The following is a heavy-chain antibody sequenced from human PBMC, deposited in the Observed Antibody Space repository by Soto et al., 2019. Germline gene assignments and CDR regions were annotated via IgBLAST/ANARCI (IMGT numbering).Heavy chain of an antibody. CDR2: IYYSGST. V-gene: IGHV4-39*01. CDR3: ARIVVVAATTLRRGDY. CDR1: GGSISSSSYY. J-gene: IGHJ4*02. D-gene: IGHD2-15*01. Sequence: QLQLQESGPGLVKPSETLSLTCTVSGGSISSSSYYWGWIRQPPGKGLEWIGSIYYSGSTYYNPSLKSRVTISVDTSKNQFSLKLSSVTAADTAVYYCARIVVVAATTLRRGDYWGQGTLVTVSS.